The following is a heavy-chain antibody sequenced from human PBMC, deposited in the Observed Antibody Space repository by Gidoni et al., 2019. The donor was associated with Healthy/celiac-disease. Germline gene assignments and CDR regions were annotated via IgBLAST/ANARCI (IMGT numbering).Heavy chain of an antibody. Sequence: EVQLLASGGGLVQPGGSLRLPCSASGFTLTSYAMSWVRQAPGKGLEWVSAISGSGGSTYYADSVKGRFTISRDNSKNTLYLQMNSLRAEDTAVYYCAKDCSGGSCYGAFDIWGQGTMVTVSS. CDR1: GFTLTSYA. D-gene: IGHD2-15*01. J-gene: IGHJ3*02. CDR3: AKDCSGGSCYGAFDI. CDR2: ISGSGGST. V-gene: IGHV3-23*01.